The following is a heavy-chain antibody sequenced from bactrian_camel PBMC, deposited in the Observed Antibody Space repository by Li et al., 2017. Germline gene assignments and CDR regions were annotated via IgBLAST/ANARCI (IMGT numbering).Heavy chain of an antibody. CDR1: GDTLSSFS. CDR2: IYRRDGST. D-gene: IGHD6*01. J-gene: IGHJ4*01. CDR3: AEGRGSRGEHCYSLNY. V-gene: IGHV3S63*01. Sequence: HVQLVESGGGAVQAGGSLTLSCEASGDTLSSFSLAWFRQGVDKKREGVACIYRRDGSTYYHDFVKGRFTISQDNAKNTVYLQMNNLQPEDTAMYYCAEGRGSRGEHCYSLNYWGQGTQVTVS.